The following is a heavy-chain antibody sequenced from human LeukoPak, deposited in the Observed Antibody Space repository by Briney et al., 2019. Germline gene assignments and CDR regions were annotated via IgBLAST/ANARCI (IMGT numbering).Heavy chain of an antibody. D-gene: IGHD6-13*01. Sequence: ASVNVSREPSVYTLTSYGISWVRDAPGQGREWMGWISAYNCDTNYTQKLQGRVTMTTDTSTSTHHIGLRSLRSDDTGVYYCARGGQRLVSYYWGQGTLFTVSP. CDR2: ISAYNCDT. CDR1: VYTLTSYG. V-gene: IGHV1-18*01. CDR3: ARGGQRLVSYY. J-gene: IGHJ4*02.